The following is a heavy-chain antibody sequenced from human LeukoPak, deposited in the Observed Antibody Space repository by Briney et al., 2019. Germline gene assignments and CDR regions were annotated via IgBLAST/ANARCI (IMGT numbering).Heavy chain of an antibody. D-gene: IGHD3-10*02. V-gene: IGHV4-59*01. CDR3: ARAVRGLYLDY. Sequence: SETLSLTCTVSGGSISGYYWSWIRQPPGKGLEWIGYIYYSGSTNYNPSLKSRVTISVDTSKNQFSLKLSSVTAADTAVYYCARAVRGLYLDYWGQGTLVTVSS. J-gene: IGHJ4*02. CDR2: IYYSGST. CDR1: GGSISGYY.